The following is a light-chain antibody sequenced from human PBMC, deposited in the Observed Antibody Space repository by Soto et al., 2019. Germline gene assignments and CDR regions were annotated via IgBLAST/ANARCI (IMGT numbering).Light chain of an antibody. CDR2: KTS. CDR3: QQYINYFRT. V-gene: IGKV1-5*03. CDR1: QRIGVW. J-gene: IGKJ1*01. Sequence: EIQITHSPSTLTASVGDRVTITCRASQRIGVWLAWYQQKPGTAPKLLIYKTSTLDSGVPLRFSGSGSGTEFTLTISSLQPDDFATYYCQQYINYFRTFGQGTKVDIK.